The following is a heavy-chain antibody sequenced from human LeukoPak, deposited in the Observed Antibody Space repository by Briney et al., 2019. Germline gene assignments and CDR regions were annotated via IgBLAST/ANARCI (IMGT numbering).Heavy chain of an antibody. Sequence: SETLSLTCTVSGGSINTYYWSWIRQPPGKGREWVASVYHSGTSNYNPSLRSRVTISVDTSKNQFSLRVNSVTAADTALYYCARDRSGHIYGRFDPWGQGALVTVSS. D-gene: IGHD5-18*01. J-gene: IGHJ5*02. V-gene: IGHV4-59*01. CDR3: ARDRSGHIYGRFDP. CDR1: GGSINTYY. CDR2: VYHSGTS.